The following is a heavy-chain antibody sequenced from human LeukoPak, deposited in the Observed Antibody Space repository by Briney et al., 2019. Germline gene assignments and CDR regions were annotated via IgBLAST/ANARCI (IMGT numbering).Heavy chain of an antibody. D-gene: IGHD3-9*01. CDR2: IYTSGST. V-gene: IGHV4-61*02. CDR3: ARGSHRDWFDY. Sequence: SQTLSLTCTVSGGSISIGSYYWSWIRQPAGKGLEWIGRIYTSGSTNYNPSLKSRVTISVDTSKNQFSLKLSSVTAADTAAYYCARGSHRDWFDYWGQGTLVTVSS. CDR1: GGSISIGSYY. J-gene: IGHJ4*02.